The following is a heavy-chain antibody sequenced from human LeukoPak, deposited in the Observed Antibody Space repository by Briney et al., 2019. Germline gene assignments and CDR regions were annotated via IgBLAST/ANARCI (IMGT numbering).Heavy chain of an antibody. CDR1: GFTFSSYA. CDR2: ISGNGGST. J-gene: IGHJ4*02. V-gene: IGHV3-23*01. D-gene: IGHD4-17*01. Sequence: SGGSLRLSCAASGFTFSSYAMSWVRQAPGKGLEWVSGISGNGGSTYYADSVKGRFTISRDNSKNTLYLQMNSLRAEDTAVYYCAMDYGDLGYFDYWGQGTLVTVS. CDR3: AMDYGDLGYFDY.